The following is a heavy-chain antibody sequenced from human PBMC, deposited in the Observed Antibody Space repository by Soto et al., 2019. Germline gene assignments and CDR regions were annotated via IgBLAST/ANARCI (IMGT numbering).Heavy chain of an antibody. CDR2: IKQDGSEK. CDR1: GFTFSSYW. Sequence: GGSLRLSCAASGFTFSSYWMSWVRQAPGKGLEWVANIKQDGSEKYYVDSVKGRFTISRDNAKNSLYLQMNSLRAEDTAVYYCAREDTRSYGSGSYLNYYYYGMDVWGQGTTVTVSS. J-gene: IGHJ6*02. V-gene: IGHV3-7*03. D-gene: IGHD3-10*01. CDR3: AREDTRSYGSGSYLNYYYYGMDV.